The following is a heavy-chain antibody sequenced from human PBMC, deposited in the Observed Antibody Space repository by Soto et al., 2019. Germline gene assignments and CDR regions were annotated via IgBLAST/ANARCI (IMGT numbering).Heavy chain of an antibody. CDR1: GGSFSGYY. CDR2: INHSGST. V-gene: IGHV4-34*01. D-gene: IGHD4-17*01. Sequence: NPSETLSLTCAVYGGSFSGYYWSWIRQPPGRGLEWIGEINHSGSTNYNPSLKSRVTISVDTSKNQFSLKLSSVTAADTAVYYCARGDYGDLYYYYYYMDVCGKGTTVTVSS. J-gene: IGHJ6*03. CDR3: ARGDYGDLYYYYYYMDV.